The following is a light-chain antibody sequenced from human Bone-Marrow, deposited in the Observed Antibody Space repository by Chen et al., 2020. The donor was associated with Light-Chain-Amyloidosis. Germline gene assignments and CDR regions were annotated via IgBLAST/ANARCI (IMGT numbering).Light chain of an antibody. J-gene: IGLJ3*02. Sequence: QSAMTQPASVSGSPGHANTITCTGTSSHVGSYNRVSWYQQHPDKAPKHMSYEVSKLPSGVTNRFSGSKSVNAASLTISGHQSEDEADYYCCSYAVSSTWGFGGGIKLSVL. CDR2: EVS. CDR3: CSYAVSSTWG. CDR1: SSHVGSYNR. V-gene: IGLV2-23*02.